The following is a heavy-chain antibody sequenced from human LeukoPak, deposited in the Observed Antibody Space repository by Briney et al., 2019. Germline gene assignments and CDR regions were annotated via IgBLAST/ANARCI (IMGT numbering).Heavy chain of an antibody. J-gene: IGHJ4*02. CDR1: GYTFTSNS. Sequence: ASVKVSCKASGYTFTSNSMNWVRQAPGQGLEWMGWINTNTGNPTYAQGFTGRFVFSLDTSVSTAYLQISSLKAEDTAVYCCAREILRLDYWGQGTLVTVSS. V-gene: IGHV7-4-1*02. D-gene: IGHD2/OR15-2a*01. CDR3: AREILRLDY. CDR2: INTNTGNP.